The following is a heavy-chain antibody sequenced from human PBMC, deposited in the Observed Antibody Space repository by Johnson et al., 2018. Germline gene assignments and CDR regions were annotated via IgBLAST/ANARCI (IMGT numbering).Heavy chain of an antibody. CDR3: ARGGSVGATTGAAFDV. J-gene: IGHJ3*01. CDR2: IWYDGSNK. D-gene: IGHD1-26*01. CDR1: GFTFSRYG. V-gene: IGHV3-33*01. Sequence: QVQLVESGGGVVQPGRSLRVSCAASGFTFSRYGMHWVRQAPGKGLEWVAVIWYDGSNKFYADSVKGRFTISRDNSTNTLYLQMNSLRAEDRAVYYCARGGSVGATTGAAFDVGGQGTMFTVSS.